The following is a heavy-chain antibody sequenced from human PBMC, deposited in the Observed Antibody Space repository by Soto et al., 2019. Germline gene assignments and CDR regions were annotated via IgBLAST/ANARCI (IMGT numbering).Heavy chain of an antibody. Sequence: NPSETLSLTCAVYGGSFSGYYWSWIRQPPGKGLEWIGEINHSGSTNYNPSLKSRFTISVDTSKNQFSLKLSSVTAADTAVYYCARGHQLPYYYYYGMDVWGQGTTVTVSS. D-gene: IGHD2-2*01. V-gene: IGHV4-34*01. CDR3: ARGHQLPYYYYYGMDV. CDR1: GGSFSGYY. CDR2: INHSGST. J-gene: IGHJ6*02.